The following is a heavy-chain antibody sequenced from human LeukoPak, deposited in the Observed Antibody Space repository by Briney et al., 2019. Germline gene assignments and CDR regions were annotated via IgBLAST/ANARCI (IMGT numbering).Heavy chain of an antibody. CDR1: GGSISSGGYY. CDR3: ARAPSSGYSNFDY. CDR2: IYYSGST. Sequence: SETLSLTCTVSGGSISSGGYYWSWIRQHPGKGLEWIGYIYYSGSTYYNPSLKSRVTISVDTSKNQFSLKLSSVTAADTAVYYCARAPSSGYSNFDYWGQGTLVTVSS. J-gene: IGHJ4*02. D-gene: IGHD3-22*01. V-gene: IGHV4-31*03.